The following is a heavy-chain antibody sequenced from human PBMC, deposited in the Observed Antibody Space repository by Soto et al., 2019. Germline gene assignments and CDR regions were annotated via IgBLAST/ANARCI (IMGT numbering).Heavy chain of an antibody. CDR3: ARRLRVNGMWFFDY. CDR2: INAGNGNT. CDR1: GYTFTSYA. V-gene: IGHV1-3*01. Sequence: GASVKVSCKASGYTFTSYAMHWVRQAPGQRLEWMGWINAGNGNTKYSQKFQGRVTITRDTSASTAYMELSNLKASDSAMYYCARRLRVNGMWFFDYWGQGTLVTVSS. J-gene: IGHJ4*02. D-gene: IGHD2-21*01.